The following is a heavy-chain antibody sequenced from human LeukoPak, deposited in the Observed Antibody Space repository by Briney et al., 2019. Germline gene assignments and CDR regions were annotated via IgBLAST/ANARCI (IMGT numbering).Heavy chain of an antibody. V-gene: IGHV3-48*01. D-gene: IGHD3-3*01. CDR2: ISSSSSSTI. CDR1: GFTFSSYS. J-gene: IGHJ6*03. Sequence: GGSLRLSCAASGFTFSSYSMNWVRQAPGKGLEWVSYISSSSSSTIYYADSVKGRFTISRDNAKNSLYLQMNSLRAEDTAVYYCARELRFLEWPYMDVWGKGTTVTVSS. CDR3: ARELRFLEWPYMDV.